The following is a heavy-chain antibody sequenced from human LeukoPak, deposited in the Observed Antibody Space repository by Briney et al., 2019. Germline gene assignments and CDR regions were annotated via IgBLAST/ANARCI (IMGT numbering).Heavy chain of an antibody. D-gene: IGHD2-21*01. J-gene: IGHJ1*01. Sequence: SETLSLTCTVSGGSISSGDYYWSWIRQPPGKGLEWIGYIYYSGSTYYNPSLKSRVTISVDTSKNQFSLKLSSVTAADTAVYYCARGAYCGGDCYPVLEYFQHWGQGTLVTVSS. V-gene: IGHV4-30-4*08. CDR3: ARGAYCGGDCYPVLEYFQH. CDR2: IYYSGST. CDR1: GGSISSGDYY.